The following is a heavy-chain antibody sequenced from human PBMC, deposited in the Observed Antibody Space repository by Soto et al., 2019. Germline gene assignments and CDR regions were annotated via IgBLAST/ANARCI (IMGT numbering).Heavy chain of an antibody. CDR2: ISAYNGNT. V-gene: IGHV1-18*01. CDR1: DYTFTSYG. CDR3: ARGLGYSYAKYYFDY. J-gene: IGHJ4*02. Sequence: APVKVSCKASDYTFTSYGISWVRQAPGQGLEWMGWISAYNGNTNYAQKLQGRVTMTTDTSTSTAYMELRNLRSDDTAVYYCARGLGYSYAKYYFDYWGQGTLVTVSS. D-gene: IGHD5-18*01.